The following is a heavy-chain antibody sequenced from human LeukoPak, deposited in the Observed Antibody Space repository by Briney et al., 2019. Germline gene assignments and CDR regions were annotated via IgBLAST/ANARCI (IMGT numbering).Heavy chain of an antibody. J-gene: IGHJ4*02. D-gene: IGHD3-16*01. V-gene: IGHV3-48*03. CDR3: ARGAGEPSRALDF. Sequence: PGGSLRLSCAVSGFTFSSYEMNWVRQAPRKGLEWVSYISSGGTTIYYADSVKGRFTISRDNTKNSLYLQMNSLRAEDTAVYFCARGAGEPSRALDFWGQGTLVTVSS. CDR1: GFTFSSYE. CDR2: ISSGGTTI.